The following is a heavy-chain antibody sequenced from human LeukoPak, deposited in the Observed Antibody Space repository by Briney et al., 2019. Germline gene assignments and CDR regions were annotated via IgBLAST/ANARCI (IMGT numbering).Heavy chain of an antibody. CDR2: ITGNSDTL. CDR3: TTGNGHLNY. Sequence: GGSLRLSCAASGFTFSPYSMNWVRQAPGKGLEWISYITGNSDTLMYADSMKGRFTTSRDNAKNSVYLQMNSLRAEDTAMYYCTTGNGHLNYWGQGILVTVSS. V-gene: IGHV3-48*01. CDR1: GFTFSPYS. J-gene: IGHJ4*02.